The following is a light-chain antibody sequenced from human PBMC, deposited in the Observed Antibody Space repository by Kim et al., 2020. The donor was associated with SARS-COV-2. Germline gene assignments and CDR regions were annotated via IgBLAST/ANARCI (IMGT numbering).Light chain of an antibody. V-gene: IGLV3-1*01. CDR3: QAWDTGTHVV. CDR1: KLGDKY. J-gene: IGLJ2*01. Sequence: SYELTQPPSLSVSPGQTASITCSGDKLGDKYACWYQQKPGRSPVLVIYQDSKRPSGIPERFSGSNSGNTATLTISGTQAMDEADYYCQAWDTGTHVVFGG. CDR2: QDS.